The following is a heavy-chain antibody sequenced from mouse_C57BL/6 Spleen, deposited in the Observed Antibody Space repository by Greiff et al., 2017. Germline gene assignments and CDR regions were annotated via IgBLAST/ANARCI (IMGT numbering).Heavy chain of an antibody. J-gene: IGHJ2*01. CDR1: GFTFSSYA. D-gene: IGHD2-4*01. CDR2: ISDGGSYT. V-gene: IGHV5-4*01. CDR3: AREDYDYGDYYFDY. Sequence: EVNVVESGGGLVKPGGSLKLSCAASGFTFSSYAMSWVRQTPEKRLEWVATISDGGSYTYYPDNVKGRFTISRDNAKNNLYLQMSHLKSEDTAMYYCAREDYDYGDYYFDYWGQGTTLTVSS.